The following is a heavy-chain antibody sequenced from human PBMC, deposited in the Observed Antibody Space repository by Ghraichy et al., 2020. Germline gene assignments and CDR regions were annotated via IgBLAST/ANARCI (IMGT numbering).Heavy chain of an antibody. CDR1: GGSISSYY. V-gene: IGHV4-59*01. J-gene: IGHJ6*02. Sequence: SETLSLTCTVSGGSISSYYWSWIRQPPGKGLEWIGYIYYSGSTNYNPSLKSRVTISVDTSKNQFSLKLSSVTAADTAVYYCARGFIAAAGTSGFQAFDYYYYGMDVWGQGTTVTVSS. CDR3: ARGFIAAAGTSGFQAFDYYYYGMDV. D-gene: IGHD6-13*01. CDR2: IYYSGST.